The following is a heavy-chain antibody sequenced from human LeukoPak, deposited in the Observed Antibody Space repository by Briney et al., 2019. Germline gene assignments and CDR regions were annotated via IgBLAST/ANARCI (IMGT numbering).Heavy chain of an antibody. Sequence: GASPRLSCAASGFTFSNYAMSWVRQAPGKGLEGVSAILGSGGSTYYADSVKGRFTVSRDNSKSTLYLQMNSLRAEDTALYYCAKWGDYDVLTGYYVPDYWGQGTLVTVSS. D-gene: IGHD3-9*01. J-gene: IGHJ4*02. CDR3: AKWGDYDVLTGYYVPDY. CDR2: ILGSGGST. CDR1: GFTFSNYA. V-gene: IGHV3-23*01.